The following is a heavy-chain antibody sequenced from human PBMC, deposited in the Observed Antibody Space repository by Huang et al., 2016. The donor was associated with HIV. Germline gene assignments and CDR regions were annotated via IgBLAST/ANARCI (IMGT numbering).Heavy chain of an antibody. J-gene: IGHJ4*02. CDR2: IRFDGGNK. Sequence: EQLVESGGGVVQPGGSLRLSCATSGFSFRHYGMHWVRKAPGKGLEWVAFIRFDGGNKHYADSAKGLFTISRDNSKKMLFLEMNSLRGDDTAFYYCATDLGGYSFDYWGQGALVSVSS. CDR3: ATDLGGYSFDY. D-gene: IGHD2-21*02. V-gene: IGHV3-30*02. CDR1: GFSFRHYG.